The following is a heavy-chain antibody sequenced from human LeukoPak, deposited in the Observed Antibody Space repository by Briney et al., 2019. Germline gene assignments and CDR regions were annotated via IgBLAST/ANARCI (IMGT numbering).Heavy chain of an antibody. CDR1: GFTFSSYD. Sequence: GGSLRLSCAASGFTFSSYDMNWVRQAPGKGLEWVAVISYDGSTKYYADSVKGRFTISRENSKNTLYLQMNSLTAEDTAVYYCARARSSYGYGDAFDIWGEGTMVTVSS. D-gene: IGHD5-18*01. V-gene: IGHV3-30*04. J-gene: IGHJ3*02. CDR3: ARARSSYGYGDAFDI. CDR2: ISYDGSTK.